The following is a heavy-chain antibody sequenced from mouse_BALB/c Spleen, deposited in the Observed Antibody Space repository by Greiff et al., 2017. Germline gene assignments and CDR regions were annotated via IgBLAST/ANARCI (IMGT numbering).Heavy chain of an antibody. CDR2: IRNKANGYTT. Sequence: EVKVEESGGGLVQPGGSLRLSCATSGFTFTDYYMSWVRQPPGKALEWLGFIRNKANGYTTEYSASVKGRFTISRDNSQSILYLQMNTLRAEDSATYYCARLPRTVPFDYWGQGTTLTVSS. D-gene: IGHD1-1*01. CDR3: ARLPRTVPFDY. CDR1: GFTFTDYY. J-gene: IGHJ2*01. V-gene: IGHV7-3*02.